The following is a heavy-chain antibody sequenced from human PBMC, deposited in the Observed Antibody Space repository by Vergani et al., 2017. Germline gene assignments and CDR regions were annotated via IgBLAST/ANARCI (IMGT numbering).Heavy chain of an antibody. J-gene: IGHJ3*02. CDR1: GYTFTGYY. CDR3: ASPMTYSSSWYDAFDI. CDR2: INPNSGGT. D-gene: IGHD6-13*01. V-gene: IGHV1-2*02. Sequence: QVQLVQSGAEVKKPGASVKVSCKASGYTFTGYYMHWVRQAPGQGLEWMGWINPNSGGTNYAQKFQGRVTMTRDTSISTAYMELSRLRSDDTAVYYCASPMTYSSSWYDAFDIWGQGTMVTVSS.